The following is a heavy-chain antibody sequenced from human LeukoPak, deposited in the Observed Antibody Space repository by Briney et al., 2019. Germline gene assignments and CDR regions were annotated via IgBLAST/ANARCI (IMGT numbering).Heavy chain of an antibody. CDR2: ISSDGGGT. CDR3: AKGGAATMRDGYNYYYYYMEV. J-gene: IGHJ6*03. D-gene: IGHD5-24*01. Sequence: GGSLRLSCTVSGIAFRNYPMNWVRQAPGKGLEWVSFISSDGGGTHYAGSVKGRFSTSRDNSRNTLYLRMNSLRAEDTAVYYCAKGGAATMRDGYNYYYYYMEVWGRGTTVTVSS. CDR1: GIAFRNYP. V-gene: IGHV3-23*01.